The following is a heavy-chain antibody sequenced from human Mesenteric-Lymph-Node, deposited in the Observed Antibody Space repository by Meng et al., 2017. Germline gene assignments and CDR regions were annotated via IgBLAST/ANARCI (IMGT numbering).Heavy chain of an antibody. CDR2: MDYRGST. J-gene: IGHJ4*02. V-gene: IGHV4-30-4*01. Sequence: EPLHESAPELVNPSETLSLTRTSSVDSISSGEYFWSWIRQPPGKGLEWIGYMDYRGSTFYNPSLKSRVTISVDTSKNQFSLKLSAVTAADTAVYFCARGELLWDYWGQGTLVTVSS. D-gene: IGHD2-2*01. CDR3: ARGELLWDY. CDR1: VDSISSGEYF.